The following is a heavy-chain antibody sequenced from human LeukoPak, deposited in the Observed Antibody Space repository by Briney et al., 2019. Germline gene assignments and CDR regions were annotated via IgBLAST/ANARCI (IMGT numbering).Heavy chain of an antibody. CDR1: GFTFSSYA. CDR2: ISGSGGST. CDR3: ARDPPSTMINWFDP. J-gene: IGHJ5*02. V-gene: IGHV3-23*01. D-gene: IGHD5/OR15-5a*01. Sequence: GGSLRLSCAASGFTFSSYAMSWVRQAPGKGLEWVSAISGSGGSTYYADSVKGRFTISRDNSKNTLYLQMNSLRAEDTAIYYCARDPPSTMINWFDPWGQGTLVTVSS.